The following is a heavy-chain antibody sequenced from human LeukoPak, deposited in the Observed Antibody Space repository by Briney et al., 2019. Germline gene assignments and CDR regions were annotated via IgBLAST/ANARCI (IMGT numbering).Heavy chain of an antibody. CDR2: IYISGST. J-gene: IGHJ3*02. V-gene: IGHV4-61*09. CDR1: GDSISSGIYY. CDR3: ARIHELLWFGESEYKQDAFDI. Sequence: SQTLSLTCTVSGDSISSGIYYWNWIRQPAGKGLEWIGHIYISGSTNYNPSLKSRVTISVDTSKNQFSLKLSSVTAADTAVYYCARIHELLWFGESEYKQDAFDIWGQGTMVTVSS. D-gene: IGHD3-10*01.